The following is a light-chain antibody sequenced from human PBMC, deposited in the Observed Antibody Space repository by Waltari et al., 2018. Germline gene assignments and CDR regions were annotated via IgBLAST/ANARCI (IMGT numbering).Light chain of an antibody. Sequence: EIVLTQSPGTLSLSPGESATLSCRASQSVGRYLAWYQQKPGQAPRLLIQDASTRATGSPDRFSGSGSGTDFSLTISRLESEDFAVYYCQKYVNLPATFGQGTKVEIK. CDR3: QKYVNLPAT. J-gene: IGKJ1*01. CDR1: QSVGRY. V-gene: IGKV3-20*01. CDR2: DAS.